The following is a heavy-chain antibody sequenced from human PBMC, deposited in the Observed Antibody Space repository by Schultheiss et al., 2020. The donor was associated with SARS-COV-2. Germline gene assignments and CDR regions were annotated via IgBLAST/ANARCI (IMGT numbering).Heavy chain of an antibody. D-gene: IGHD2-8*01. V-gene: IGHV4-39*07. J-gene: IGHJ4*02. Sequence: SETLSLTCTVSGGSISSSSYYWGWIRQPPGKGLEWIGSIYYSGSTNYNPSLKSRVTISVDTSKNQFSLKLSSVTAADTAVYYCATLMVYASEFDYWGQGTLVTVSS. CDR1: GGSISSSSYY. CDR3: ATLMVYASEFDY. CDR2: IYYSGST.